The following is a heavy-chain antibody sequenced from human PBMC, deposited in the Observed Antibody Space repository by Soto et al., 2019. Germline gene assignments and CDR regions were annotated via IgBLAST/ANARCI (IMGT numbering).Heavy chain of an antibody. D-gene: IGHD5-18*01. CDR1: GFTVSNNH. CDR3: TREGYRYGFLIGIDS. Sequence: EVQLVESGGGLVQPGGSLRLSCAASGFTVSNNHLSWVRQAPGKGLEWVSVIFTSGTTFYAESVKGRFSISRDTSKNTVSLHMTSLRVEDTGLYYCTREGYRYGFLIGIDSWCQGALVSVSS. J-gene: IGHJ4*02. V-gene: IGHV3-66*01. CDR2: IFTSGTT.